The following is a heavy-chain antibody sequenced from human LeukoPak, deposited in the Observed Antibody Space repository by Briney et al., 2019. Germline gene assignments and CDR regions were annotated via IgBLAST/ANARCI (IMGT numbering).Heavy chain of an antibody. J-gene: IGHJ4*02. CDR3: ARVLRGYFDWLPNPSYFDY. D-gene: IGHD3-9*01. Sequence: SETLSLTCTVSGGSISSSSYYWGWIRQPPRKGLEWIGSIYYSGSTYYNPSLKSRVTISVDTSKNQFSLKLSSVTAADTAVYYCARVLRGYFDWLPNPSYFDYWGQGTLVTVSS. V-gene: IGHV4-39*07. CDR1: GGSISSSSYY. CDR2: IYYSGST.